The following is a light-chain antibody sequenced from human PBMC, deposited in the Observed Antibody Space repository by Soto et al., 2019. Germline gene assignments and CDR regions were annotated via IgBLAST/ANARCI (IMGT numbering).Light chain of an antibody. V-gene: IGKV1-9*01. CDR3: QQVIRYPYT. CDR1: QGIGSY. Sequence: DIQLTQSPSFLSASVGDRVTITCRASQGIGSYLAWYQQKPGKAPNLLIYVASTLQNGVPSRFSGSGSGTLFTLKVSSLQPEDFATFYCQQVIRYPYTLGRGTKLEIK. J-gene: IGKJ2*01. CDR2: VAS.